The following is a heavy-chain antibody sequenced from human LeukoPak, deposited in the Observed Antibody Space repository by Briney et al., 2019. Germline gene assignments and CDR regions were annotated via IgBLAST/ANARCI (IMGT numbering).Heavy chain of an antibody. J-gene: IGHJ6*03. CDR1: GGSISSYY. CDR2: IYYSGST. Sequence: PSETLSLTCTVSGGSISSYYWGWIRQPPGKGLEWIGSIYYSGSTYYNPSLKSRVTISVDTSKNQFSLKLSSVTAAETAVYYCAREGRYRYGYNEYHSYMDIWGKGTTVTVSS. CDR3: AREGRYRYGYNEYHSYMDI. V-gene: IGHV4-39*07. D-gene: IGHD5-24*01.